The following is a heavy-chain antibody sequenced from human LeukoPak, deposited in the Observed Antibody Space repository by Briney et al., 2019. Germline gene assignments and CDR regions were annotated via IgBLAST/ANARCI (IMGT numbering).Heavy chain of an antibody. CDR1: GGSFSGYY. V-gene: IGHV4-34*01. CDR3: ARGHTAMVPFDY. D-gene: IGHD5-18*01. Sequence: SETLSLTCAVYGGSFSGYYWSWIRQPPGKGLEWIGEINHSGSTNYNPSLKSRVTISVDTSKNQFSLKLSSVTAADTAVYCCARGHTAMVPFDYWGQGTLVTVSS. CDR2: INHSGST. J-gene: IGHJ4*02.